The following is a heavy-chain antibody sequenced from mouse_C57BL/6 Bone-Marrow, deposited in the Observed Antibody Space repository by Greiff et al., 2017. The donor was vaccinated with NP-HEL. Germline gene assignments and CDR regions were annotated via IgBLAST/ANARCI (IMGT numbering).Heavy chain of an antibody. Sequence: VQLQQSVAELVRPGASVKLSCTASGFNIKNTYMQWVKQRPEQGLEWIGRIDPANGNTKYAPKFQGKATITADTSSNTAYLQLSSLTSEDTAIYYCARSEDYFDYWGQGTTLTVSS. CDR3: ARSEDYFDY. CDR2: IDPANGNT. CDR1: GFNIKNTY. V-gene: IGHV14-3*01. J-gene: IGHJ2*01.